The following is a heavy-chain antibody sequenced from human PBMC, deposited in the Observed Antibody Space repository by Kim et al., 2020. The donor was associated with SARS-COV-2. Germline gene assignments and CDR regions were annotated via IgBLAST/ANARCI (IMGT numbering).Heavy chain of an antibody. D-gene: IGHD2-2*01. CDR1: GFTFSSYG. CDR2: ISYDGSNK. J-gene: IGHJ6*02. V-gene: IGHV3-30*18. Sequence: GGSLRLSCAASGFTFSSYGMHWVRQAPGKGLEWVAVISYDGSNKYYADSVKGRFTISRDKSKNTLYLQMNSLRAEDTAVYYCAKDPTDCSSTSCYRGWVYYYYGMDGWGQGTTVTVSS. CDR3: AKDPTDCSSTSCYRGWVYYYYGMDG.